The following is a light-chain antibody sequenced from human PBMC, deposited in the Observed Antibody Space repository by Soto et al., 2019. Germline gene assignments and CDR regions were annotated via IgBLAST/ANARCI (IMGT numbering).Light chain of an antibody. CDR1: SSNIGNNY. Sequence: QSVLTQPPSASGTPGQRVTISCSGSSSNIGNNYVYWYQHLPGTAPKLLIYRDSQRPSGVPDRFSGSKSGTSASLAISGLRSADEGDYYCAAWDDSLSVLFGGGTKLTVL. V-gene: IGLV1-47*01. CDR3: AAWDDSLSVL. J-gene: IGLJ2*01. CDR2: RDS.